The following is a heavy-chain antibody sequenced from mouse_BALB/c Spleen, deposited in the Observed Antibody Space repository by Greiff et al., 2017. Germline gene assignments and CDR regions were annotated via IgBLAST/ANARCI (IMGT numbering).Heavy chain of an antibody. J-gene: IGHJ4*01. CDR1: GFTFSDYY. CDR2: ISDGGSYT. Sequence: EVQVVESGGGLVKPGGSLKLSCAASGFTFSDYYMYWVRQTPEKRLEWVATISDGGSYTYYPDSVKGRFTISRDNAKNNLYLQMSSLKSEDTAMYYCARVRFNYDGAHYAMDYWGQGTSVTVSS. CDR3: ARVRFNYDGAHYAMDY. V-gene: IGHV5-4*02. D-gene: IGHD2-4*01.